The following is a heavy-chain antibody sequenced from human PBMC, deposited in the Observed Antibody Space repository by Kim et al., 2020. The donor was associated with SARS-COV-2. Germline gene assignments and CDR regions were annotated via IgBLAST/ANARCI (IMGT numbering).Heavy chain of an antibody. CDR1: GYTFTSYA. V-gene: IGHV7-4-1*02. CDR3: ARVGADHYYYYGMDV. J-gene: IGHJ6*02. Sequence: ASVKVSCKASGYTFTSYAMNWVRQAPGQGLEWMGWINTNTGNPTYAQGFTGRFVFSLDTSVSTAYLQISSLKAEDTAVYYCARVGADHYYYYGMDVWGQGTTVTVSS. CDR2: INTNTGNP. D-gene: IGHD3-16*01.